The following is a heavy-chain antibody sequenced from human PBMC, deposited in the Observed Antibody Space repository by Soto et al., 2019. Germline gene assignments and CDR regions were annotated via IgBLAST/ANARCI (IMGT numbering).Heavy chain of an antibody. D-gene: IGHD3-22*01. V-gene: IGHV1-18*04. CDR1: GYTFSNYG. CDR3: AIWFYYDSSGYENLDY. J-gene: IGHJ4*02. CDR2: ISAYNGDT. Sequence: ASVKVSCKASGYTFSNYGVSWVRQAPGQGLEWMGWISAYNGDTNYAQKLQGRVTMTTDTSTSTAYMELRSLRSDDTAVYYCAIWFYYDSSGYENLDYWGQGTQVTAPQ.